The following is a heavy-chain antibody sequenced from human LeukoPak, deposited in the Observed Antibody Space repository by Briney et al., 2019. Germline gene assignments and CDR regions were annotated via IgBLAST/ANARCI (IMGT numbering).Heavy chain of an antibody. J-gene: IGHJ5*02. D-gene: IGHD5-24*01. CDR2: ISSSSSYI. V-gene: IGHV3-21*01. CDR1: GFTFSSYS. CDR3: ARDVTIFRSWFDP. Sequence: GGSLRLSYAASGFTFSSYSMDWVRQAPGKGLEWVSSISSSSSYIYYADSVKGRFTISRDNAKNSLYLQMNSLRAEDTAVYYCARDVTIFRSWFDPWGQGTLVTVSS.